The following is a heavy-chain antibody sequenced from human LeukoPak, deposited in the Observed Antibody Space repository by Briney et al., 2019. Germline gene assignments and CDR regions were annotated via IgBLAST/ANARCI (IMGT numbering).Heavy chain of an antibody. Sequence: GGSLRLSCAASGFSFDDYGMNWVRQAPGKGLEWVSGINWNGGSTGYADSVKGRFTISRDNAKNSLYLQMNSLRAEDTALYYCARDSVLIAVAVRGAFDIWGQGTLVTVSS. CDR1: GFSFDDYG. J-gene: IGHJ4*02. CDR2: INWNGGST. V-gene: IGHV3-20*04. CDR3: ARDSVLIAVAVRGAFDI. D-gene: IGHD6-19*01.